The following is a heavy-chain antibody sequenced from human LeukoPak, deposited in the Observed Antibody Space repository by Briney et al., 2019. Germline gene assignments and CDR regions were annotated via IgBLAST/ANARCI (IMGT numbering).Heavy chain of an antibody. CDR3: ARDLTTVTKGFDI. CDR1: GGSISSPY. D-gene: IGHD4-17*01. Sequence: SETLSLTCTVSGGSISSPYWTWVRQPPGKGLEWIGYVSYSGATNYNPSLKSRLTISVDTSKNHFSLKLTSVTAADTAIYYCARDLTTVTKGFDIWGRGTMVTVSS. CDR2: VSYSGAT. J-gene: IGHJ3*02. V-gene: IGHV4-59*11.